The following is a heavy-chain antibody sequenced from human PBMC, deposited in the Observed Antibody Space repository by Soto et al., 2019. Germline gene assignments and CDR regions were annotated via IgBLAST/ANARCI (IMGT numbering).Heavy chain of an antibody. Sequence: QVQLVQSGAEVKKPGSSVKVSCKASGDTFSRHTISWVRQAPGQGLEWMGRIIPILGIANYAQKFQGRVTITADKPTSTAYMDLSSLRSEDTAVYYCARGAEMGTVTKGYYYYMDVWGKGTTVTVSS. CDR1: GDTFSRHT. J-gene: IGHJ6*03. CDR2: IIPILGIA. V-gene: IGHV1-69*02. D-gene: IGHD4-17*01. CDR3: ARGAEMGTVTKGYYYYMDV.